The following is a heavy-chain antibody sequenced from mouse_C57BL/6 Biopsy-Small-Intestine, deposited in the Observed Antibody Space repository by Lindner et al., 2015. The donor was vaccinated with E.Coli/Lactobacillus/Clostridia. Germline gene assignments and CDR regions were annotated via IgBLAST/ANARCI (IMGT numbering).Heavy chain of an antibody. Sequence: VQLQESGAELVRSGASVKLSCTASGFNIKDNYIYWVKQRPEQGLEWIGRIDSEDGDTEYAPKFQGKATMTADTSSNTAYLQLSSLTSEDSAVYYCTTLDDYDGPFAYWGQGTLVTVSA. CDR3: TTLDDYDGPFAY. CDR1: GFNIKDNY. V-gene: IGHV14-1*01. D-gene: IGHD2-4*01. CDR2: IDSEDGDT. J-gene: IGHJ3*01.